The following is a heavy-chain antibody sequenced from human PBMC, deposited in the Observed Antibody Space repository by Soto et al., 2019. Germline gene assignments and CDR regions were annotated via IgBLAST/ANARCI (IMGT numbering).Heavy chain of an antibody. J-gene: IGHJ5*02. CDR1: GFTFSSYG. CDR3: AKDHRRIAGAAPLGP. V-gene: IGHV3-30*18. D-gene: IGHD6-19*01. Sequence: QVQLVESGGGVVQPGRSLRLSCAASGFTFSSYGMHWVRQAPGKGLEWVAVISYDGSNKYYADSVKGRFTISRDNSKNTLYLQMNSLRAEDTAVYYCAKDHRRIAGAAPLGPWGQGTLVTVSS. CDR2: ISYDGSNK.